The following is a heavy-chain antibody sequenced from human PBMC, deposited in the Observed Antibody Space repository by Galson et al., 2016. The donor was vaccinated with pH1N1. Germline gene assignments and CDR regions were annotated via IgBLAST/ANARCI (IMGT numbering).Heavy chain of an antibody. Sequence: SVKVSCKASGGPFSAYTINWVRQAPGQGLDWIGGIIPIFGTPTYAQKLQGRVTITADESSTTHYMELRSLRSEDTAIYYCARRHKYFDTSGFQNWGQGTMVIVSS. CDR2: IIPIFGTP. CDR1: GGPFSAYT. V-gene: IGHV1-69*13. D-gene: IGHD3-22*01. CDR3: ARRHKYFDTSGFQN. J-gene: IGHJ3*01.